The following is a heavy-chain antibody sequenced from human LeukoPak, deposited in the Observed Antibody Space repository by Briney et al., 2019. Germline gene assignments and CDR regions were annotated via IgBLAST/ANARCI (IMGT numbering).Heavy chain of an antibody. CDR1: GFTFSSYG. CDR2: ISYDGSNK. CDR3: ARAWRYYDSSGYLDY. J-gene: IGHJ4*02. V-gene: IGHV3-30-3*01. D-gene: IGHD3-22*01. Sequence: HPGRSLRLSCAASGFTFSSYGMHWVRQAPGKGLEWVAVISYDGSNKYYADSVKGRFTISRDNSKNTLYLQMNRLRAEDTAVYYCARAWRYYDSSGYLDYWGQGTLVTVSS.